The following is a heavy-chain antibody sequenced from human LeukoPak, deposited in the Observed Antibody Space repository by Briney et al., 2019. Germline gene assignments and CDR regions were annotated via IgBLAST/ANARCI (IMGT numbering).Heavy chain of an antibody. J-gene: IGHJ6*03. CDR3: ARDRAAAGPDYYMDV. CDR1: GFTFSDYY. Sequence: GGSLRLSCAASGFTFSDYYMSWIRQAPGKGLEWVSYISSSGSTIYYADSVKGRFTISRDNAKNSLYLQMNSLRAEDTAVYYCARDRAAAGPDYYMDVWGKGTTVTVSS. D-gene: IGHD6-13*01. CDR2: ISSSGSTI. V-gene: IGHV3-11*04.